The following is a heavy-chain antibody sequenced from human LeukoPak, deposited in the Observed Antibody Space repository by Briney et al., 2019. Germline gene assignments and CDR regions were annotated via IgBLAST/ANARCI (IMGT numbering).Heavy chain of an antibody. CDR2: INPNSGGT. Sequence: ASVKVSCKASGYTFTGYYMHCVRQAPGQGLEWVGWINPNSGGTNYAQKFQGRVTMTRDTSISTAYMELSRLRSDDTAVYYCARDLRYSSSWYLYYYYYYMDVWGKGTTVTVSS. J-gene: IGHJ6*03. CDR3: ARDLRYSSSWYLYYYYYYMDV. V-gene: IGHV1-2*02. CDR1: GYTFTGYY. D-gene: IGHD6-13*01.